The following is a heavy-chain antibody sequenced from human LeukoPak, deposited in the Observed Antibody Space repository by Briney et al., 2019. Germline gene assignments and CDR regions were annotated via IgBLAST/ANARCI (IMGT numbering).Heavy chain of an antibody. D-gene: IGHD3-3*01. CDR2: INHSGST. CDR1: GGSFSGYY. J-gene: IGHJ4*02. Sequence: PSETLSLTCAVYGGSFSGYYWSWIRQPPGKVLEWIGEINHSGSTNYNPSLKSRVTISVDTSKNQFSLKLSSVTAADTAVYCCARGIGYDFWSGYYNYWGQGTLVTVSS. CDR3: ARGIGYDFWSGYYNY. V-gene: IGHV4-34*01.